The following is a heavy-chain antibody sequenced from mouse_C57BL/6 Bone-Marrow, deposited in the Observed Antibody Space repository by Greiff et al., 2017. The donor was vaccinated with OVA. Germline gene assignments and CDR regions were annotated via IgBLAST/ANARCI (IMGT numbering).Heavy chain of an antibody. J-gene: IGHJ3*01. CDR3: ARSRNWDWFAY. CDR1: GYTFTSYG. D-gene: IGHD4-1*01. CDR2: IYPRSGNT. V-gene: IGHV1-81*01. Sequence: QVQLQQSGAELARPGASVKLSCKASGYTFTSYGISWVKQRTGQGLAGIGEIYPRSGNTYYNEKFKGKATLTADKSSSTAYMELRSLTSEDSAVYFCARSRNWDWFAYWGQGTLVTVSA.